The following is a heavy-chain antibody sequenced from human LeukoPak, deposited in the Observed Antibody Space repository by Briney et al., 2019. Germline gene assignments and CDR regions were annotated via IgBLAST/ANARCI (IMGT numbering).Heavy chain of an antibody. V-gene: IGHV3-21*01. CDR1: GFTISSYS. CDR3: ARDNPNGRNDCFDI. Sequence: GESLTLSCTASGFTISSYSMNWIRQPPGKGLEWVSSISSSSSYIYYAASVKGRLTISRDNAKNTLYLQMNSLRAEDTAVYYCARDNPNGRNDCFDIGGEGTMVTVSS. J-gene: IGHJ3*02. CDR2: ISSSSSYI. D-gene: IGHD2-21*01.